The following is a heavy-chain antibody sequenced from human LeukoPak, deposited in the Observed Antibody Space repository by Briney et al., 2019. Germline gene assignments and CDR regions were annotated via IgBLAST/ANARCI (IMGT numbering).Heavy chain of an antibody. CDR1: GFTFSNYW. D-gene: IGHD2-21*02. V-gene: IGHV3-7*05. CDR2: INPDGSDK. CDR3: TKSGGDWYEGEY. Sequence: GGSLRLSCAASGFTFSNYWTTWVRQAPGKGLEWVANINPDGSDKHYVGSVEGRFTISKDNAKNSLYLQMNSLRAEDTAVYYCTKSGGDWYEGEYWGQGALVTVSS. J-gene: IGHJ4*02.